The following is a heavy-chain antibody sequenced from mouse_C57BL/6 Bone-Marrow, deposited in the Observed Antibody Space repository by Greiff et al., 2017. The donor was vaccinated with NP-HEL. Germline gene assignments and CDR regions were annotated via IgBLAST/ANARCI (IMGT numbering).Heavy chain of an antibody. CDR1: GYTFTSYW. CDR2: IHPNSGST. Sequence: QVQLQQPGAELVKPGASVKLSCKASGYTFTSYWMHWVKQRPGQGLEWIGMIHPNSGSTNYNEKFKSKATLTVDKSSSTAYMQLSSLTSEDSAVYYCARAPSFFSDYAMDYWGQGTSVTVSS. J-gene: IGHJ4*01. CDR3: ARAPSFFSDYAMDY. D-gene: IGHD3-1*01. V-gene: IGHV1-64*01.